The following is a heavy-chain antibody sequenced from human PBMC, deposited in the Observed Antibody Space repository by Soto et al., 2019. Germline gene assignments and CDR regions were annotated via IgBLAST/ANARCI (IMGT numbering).Heavy chain of an antibody. CDR2: INPNSGGT. V-gene: IGHV1-2*04. CDR3: ARDNTYYYDSSGYHDAFDI. D-gene: IGHD3-22*01. J-gene: IGHJ3*02. Sequence: ASVKVSCKTSGYTFTGYYIHWVRQAPGQGLEWMGWINPNSGGTNYAQKFQGWVTMTRDTSISTAYMELSRLRSDDTVVYYCARDNTYYYDSSGYHDAFDIWGQGTMVTVSS. CDR1: GYTFTGYY.